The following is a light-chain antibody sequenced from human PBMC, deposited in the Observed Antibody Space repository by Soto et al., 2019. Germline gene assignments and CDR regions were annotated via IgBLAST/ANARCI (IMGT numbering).Light chain of an antibody. CDR1: QTISTY. Sequence: DIQLTQSPSSLSASVGDRVSITCRASQTISTYLHWYQQKPGKVPNLLIYGVSTLQSGAPSRFGGSGSGTDFTLTISNLQPEDSATYYCQQSYSTPRLTFGGGTRVEIK. J-gene: IGKJ4*01. CDR2: GVS. CDR3: QQSYSTPRLT. V-gene: IGKV1-39*01.